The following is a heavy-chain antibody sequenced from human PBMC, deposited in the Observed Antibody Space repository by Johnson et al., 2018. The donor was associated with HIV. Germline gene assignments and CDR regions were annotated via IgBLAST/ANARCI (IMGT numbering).Heavy chain of an antibody. CDR1: GFTFSTYG. CDR3: AREPGLGAAFDI. J-gene: IGHJ3*02. D-gene: IGHD3-3*01. CDR2: INWNGGST. Sequence: VQLVESGGGVVQPVGSLRLSCAAFGFTFSTYGIHWVRQAPGKGLEWVSGINWNGGSTGYADSMKGRFTISRDNAKNSLYLQMNSLRAEDTALYYCAREPGLGAAFDIWGQGTMVTVSS. V-gene: IGHV3-20*04.